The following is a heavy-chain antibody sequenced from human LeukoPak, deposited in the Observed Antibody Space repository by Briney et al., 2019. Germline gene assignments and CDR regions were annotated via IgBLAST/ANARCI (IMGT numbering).Heavy chain of an antibody. CDR3: ARGDPDFWSGSGR. CDR2: ITNSGTTI. V-gene: IGHV3-11*04. CDR1: GFTFTDYY. Sequence: GGSLRLPCAASGFTFTDYYMSWIRQAPGKGLEWVSYITNSGTTIYYADSVKGRFTISRDNAKNSLYLQMNSLRAEDTAVYYCARGDPDFWSGSGRWGQGTLVTVSS. J-gene: IGHJ4*02. D-gene: IGHD3-3*01.